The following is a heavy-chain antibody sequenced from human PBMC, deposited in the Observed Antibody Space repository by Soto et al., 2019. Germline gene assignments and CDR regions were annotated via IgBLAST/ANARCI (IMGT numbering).Heavy chain of an antibody. J-gene: IGHJ4*02. CDR3: ARQGCSSTSCTIPRWYFDY. Sequence: GASVKVSCKASGGTFSSYAISWVRQAPGQGLEWMGGIIPIFGTANYAQKFQGRVTITADESTSTAYMELSSLRSEDTAVYYCARQGCSSTSCTIPRWYFDYWGQGTLVTVSS. CDR1: GGTFSSYA. V-gene: IGHV1-69*13. D-gene: IGHD2-2*01. CDR2: IIPIFGTA.